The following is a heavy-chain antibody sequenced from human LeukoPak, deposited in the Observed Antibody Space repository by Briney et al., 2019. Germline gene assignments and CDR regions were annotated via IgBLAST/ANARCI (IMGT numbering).Heavy chain of an antibody. J-gene: IGHJ4*02. Sequence: ASVKVSCKASGYTFTSYGISWVRQAPGQGLEWMGWISAYNGNTNYAQKPQGRVTMTTDTSTSTAYMELRSLRSDDTAVYYCARDSGDIVVVVAATRSDHFDYWGQGTLVTVSS. CDR3: ARDSGDIVVVVAATRSDHFDY. CDR1: GYTFTSYG. V-gene: IGHV1-18*01. D-gene: IGHD2-15*01. CDR2: ISAYNGNT.